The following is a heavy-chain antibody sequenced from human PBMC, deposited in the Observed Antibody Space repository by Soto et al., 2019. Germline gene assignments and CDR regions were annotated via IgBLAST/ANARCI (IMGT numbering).Heavy chain of an antibody. V-gene: IGHV1-69*06. D-gene: IGHD3-10*01. CDR1: GGTISSYA. CDR3: ARGLSADY. Sequence: QVQLVQSGAEVKKPGSSVKVSCKASGGTISSYAINWVRQAPGQGLEWMGAIIPFFDAPKFAQKFQGRVTITADKSTNTAYMELSCLRSDDTAIYYCARGLSADYWGQGTLVTVSS. CDR2: IIPFFDAP. J-gene: IGHJ4*02.